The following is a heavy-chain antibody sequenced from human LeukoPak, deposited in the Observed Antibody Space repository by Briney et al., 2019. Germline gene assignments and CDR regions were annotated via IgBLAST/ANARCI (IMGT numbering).Heavy chain of an antibody. J-gene: IGHJ5*02. CDR2: IDYTGRT. CDR3: ARDLGNDSSA. Sequence: PSETLSLTCTVSGGSISSYYWSWIRQPPGKGLEWIGYIDYTGRTNYNPSLKSRVTMSVDTSKNQFSLKLSSVTAADTAIYYCARDLGNDSSAWGQGTLVTVSS. V-gene: IGHV4-59*01. D-gene: IGHD3-22*01. CDR1: GGSISSYY.